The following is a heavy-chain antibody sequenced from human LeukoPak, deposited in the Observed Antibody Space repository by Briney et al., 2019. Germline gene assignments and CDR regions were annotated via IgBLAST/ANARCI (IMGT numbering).Heavy chain of an antibody. Sequence: SETLSLTCTVSGGSISSGGYYWSWIRQPPGKGLEWIGYIYHSGSTYYNPSLKSRVTVSGDTSKNQFSLKLSSVTAADTAVYYCVRGGSKAAATFDYWGQGTLVSVSS. J-gene: IGHJ4*02. V-gene: IGHV4-30-2*01. CDR1: GGSISSGGYY. CDR2: IYHSGST. CDR3: VRGGSKAAATFDY. D-gene: IGHD2-15*01.